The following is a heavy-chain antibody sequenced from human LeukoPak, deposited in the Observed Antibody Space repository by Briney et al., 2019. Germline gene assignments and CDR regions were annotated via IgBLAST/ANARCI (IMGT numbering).Heavy chain of an antibody. CDR1: GFTFSSYS. Sequence: PGGSLRVSCAASGFTFSSYSMNWVRQAPGKGLEWVSSIRSSSSYIYYADSVKGRFTISRDNAKNSLYLQMNSLRAEDTAVYYCARVSVVPRVFYFDYWGQGTLVTVSS. D-gene: IGHD2-2*01. V-gene: IGHV3-21*01. CDR3: ARVSVVPRVFYFDY. CDR2: IRSSSSYI. J-gene: IGHJ4*02.